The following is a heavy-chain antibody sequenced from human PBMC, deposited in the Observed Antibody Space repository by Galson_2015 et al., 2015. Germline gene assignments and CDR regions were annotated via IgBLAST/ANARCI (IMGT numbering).Heavy chain of an antibody. CDR1: GFTFSSYS. V-gene: IGHV3-21*01. CDR2: ISSSSSYI. CDR3: ARDSSPGHYCSGGSCYYYYYMDV. Sequence: SLRLSCAASGFTFSSYSMNWVRQAPGKGLEWVSSISSSSSYIYYADSVKGRFTISRDNAKNSLYLQMNSLRAEDTAVYYCARDSSPGHYCSGGSCYYYYYMDVWGKGTTVTVSS. D-gene: IGHD2-15*01. J-gene: IGHJ6*03.